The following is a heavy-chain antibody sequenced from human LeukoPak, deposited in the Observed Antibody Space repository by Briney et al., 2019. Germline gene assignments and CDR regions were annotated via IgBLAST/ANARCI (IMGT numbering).Heavy chain of an antibody. V-gene: IGHV4-59*01. D-gene: IGHD5-18*01. J-gene: IGHJ3*02. CDR3: ARYSYDDAFDI. Sequence: PSETLSLTCTVSGGSISSYYWSWIRRPPGKGLEWIGYIYYSGSTNYNPSLKSRVTISVDTSKNQFSLKLSSVTAADTAVYYCARYSYDDAFDIWGQGTMVTVSS. CDR1: GGSISSYY. CDR2: IYYSGST.